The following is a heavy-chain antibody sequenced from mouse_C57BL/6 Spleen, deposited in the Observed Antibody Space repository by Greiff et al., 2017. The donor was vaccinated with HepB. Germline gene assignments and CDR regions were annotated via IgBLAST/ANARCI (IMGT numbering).Heavy chain of an antibody. J-gene: IGHJ2*01. CDR3: ARPGYGSSYDYFDY. CDR2: ISSGSSTI. V-gene: IGHV5-17*01. D-gene: IGHD1-1*01. CDR1: GFTFSDYG. Sequence: EVMLVESGGGLVKPGGSLKLSCAASGFTFSDYGMHWVRQAPEKGLEWVAYISSGSSTIYYADTVKGRFTLSRDNAKNTLFLQMTSLRSEYTAMYYCARPGYGSSYDYFDYWGQGTTLTVSS.